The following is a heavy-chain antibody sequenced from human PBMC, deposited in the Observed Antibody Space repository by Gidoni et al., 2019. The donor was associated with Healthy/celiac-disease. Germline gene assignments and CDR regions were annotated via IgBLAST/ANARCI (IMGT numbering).Heavy chain of an antibody. V-gene: IGHV3-23*01. CDR2: ISGSGGST. J-gene: IGHJ4*02. D-gene: IGHD6-19*01. Sequence: EVQLLESGGGLVQPGGSLRLSCAASGFTFSRYAMSWVRQAPGKGLEWVSAISGSGGSTYYADSVKGRFTISRDNSKNTLYLQMNSLRAEDTAVYYCAKDGETSGWYGYYFDYWGQGTLVTVSS. CDR1: GFTFSRYA. CDR3: AKDGETSGWYGYYFDY.